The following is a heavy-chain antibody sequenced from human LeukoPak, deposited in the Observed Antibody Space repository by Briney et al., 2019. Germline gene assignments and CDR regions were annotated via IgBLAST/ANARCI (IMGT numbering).Heavy chain of an antibody. CDR2: IWYDGSNK. V-gene: IGHV3-33*01. CDR3: ARDHTSSGWYYYYYYGMDV. D-gene: IGHD6-19*01. Sequence: GGSLRLSCAASGFTFSSYGMHWVRQAPGKGLEWVAVIWYDGSNKYYADSVKGRFTISRDNSKNTLYLQMNSLRAEDTAVYYCARDHTSSGWYYYYYYGMDVWGQGTTVTVSS. J-gene: IGHJ6*02. CDR1: GFTFSSYG.